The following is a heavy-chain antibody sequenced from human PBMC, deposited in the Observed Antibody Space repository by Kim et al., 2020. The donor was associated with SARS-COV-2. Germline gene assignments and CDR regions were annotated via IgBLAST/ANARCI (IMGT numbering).Heavy chain of an antibody. CDR1: GGSFSGYY. D-gene: IGHD3-16*02. Sequence: SETLSLTCAVYGGSFSGYYWSWIRQPPGKGLEWIGEINHSGSTNYNPSLKSRVTISVDTSKNQFSLKLSSVTAADTAVYYCARELPENYDYVWGTYRWGWFDPWGQGTLVTVSS. V-gene: IGHV4-34*01. CDR3: ARELPENYDYVWGTYRWGWFDP. J-gene: IGHJ5*02. CDR2: INHSGST.